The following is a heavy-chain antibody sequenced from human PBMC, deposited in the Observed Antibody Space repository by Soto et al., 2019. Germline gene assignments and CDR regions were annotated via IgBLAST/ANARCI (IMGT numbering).Heavy chain of an antibody. Sequence: GGSLRLSCAASGFIFDDYAMYWVRQAPGKGLEWVSGINWNSGSIVYADSVKGRFTISRDNAKNSLYLQMNSLRVEDTALYYCEKEVDYNNPLCLDFSGQGILVTVSS. V-gene: IGHV3-9*01. CDR2: INWNSGSI. J-gene: IGHJ4*02. D-gene: IGHD3-10*02. CDR3: EKEVDYNNPLCLDF. CDR1: GFIFDDYA.